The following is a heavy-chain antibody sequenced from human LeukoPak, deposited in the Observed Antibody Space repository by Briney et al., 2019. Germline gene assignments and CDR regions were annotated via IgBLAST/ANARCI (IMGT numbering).Heavy chain of an antibody. Sequence: GGSLRLSCAASGFTFSSYWMYWVRQAPGKGLMWVSRINSDLSSISYADSVKGRFTISRDNAKNTVYLQMNSLRAEDTAVYYCATSYYYGSGSYYGIDYWGQGTLVTVSS. CDR3: ATSYYYGSGSYYGIDY. D-gene: IGHD3-10*01. CDR2: INSDLSSI. J-gene: IGHJ4*02. V-gene: IGHV3-74*01. CDR1: GFTFSSYW.